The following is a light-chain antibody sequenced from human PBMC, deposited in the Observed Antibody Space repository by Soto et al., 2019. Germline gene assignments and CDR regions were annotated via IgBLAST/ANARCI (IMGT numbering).Light chain of an antibody. J-gene: IGLJ1*01. CDR3: CSYAGSTYV. Sequence: SVLPRAASVTGSPVQSITLSYTGTSSDVGSYNLVSWYQQHPGKAPKLMIYEGSKRPSGVSNRFSGSKSGNTASLTISGLQAEDEADYYCCSYAGSTYVFGTGTK. V-gene: IGLV2-23*01. CDR1: SSDVGSYNL. CDR2: EGS.